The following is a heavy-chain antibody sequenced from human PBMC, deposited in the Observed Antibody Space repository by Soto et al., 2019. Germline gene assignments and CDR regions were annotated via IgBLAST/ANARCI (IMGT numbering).Heavy chain of an antibody. CDR2: INHSGST. Sequence: QVQLQQWGAGLLKPSETLSLTCAVYGGSFSGYYWSWIRQPPGKGLEWIGEINHSGSTNYNPSLKSRVHISVDTSKNQFSLKLSSVTAADTAVYYCARGQSSLLLDCWGQGILVTVSS. CDR1: GGSFSGYY. V-gene: IGHV4-34*01. J-gene: IGHJ4*02. CDR3: ARGQSSLLLDC. D-gene: IGHD2-8*02.